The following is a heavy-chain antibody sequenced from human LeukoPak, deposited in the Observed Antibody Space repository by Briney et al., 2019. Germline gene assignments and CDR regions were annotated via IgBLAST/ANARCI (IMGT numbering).Heavy chain of an antibody. CDR2: IYYSGST. D-gene: IGHD2-2*01. CDR1: GGSISSSSYY. J-gene: IGHJ4*02. CDR3: ARVSRVPAAPDY. Sequence: SQTLSLTCTVSGGSISSSSYYWGWIRQPPGKGLEWIGSIYYSGSTYYNPSLKSRVTISVDTSKNQFSLKLSSVTAADTAVYYCARVSRVPAAPDYWGQGTLVTVSS. V-gene: IGHV4-39*07.